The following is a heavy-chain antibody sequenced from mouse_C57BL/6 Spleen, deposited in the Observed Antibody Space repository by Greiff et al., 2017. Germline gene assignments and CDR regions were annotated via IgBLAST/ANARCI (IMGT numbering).Heavy chain of an antibody. Sequence: EVKLMESGEGLVKPGGSLKLSCAASGFTFSSYAMSWVRQTPEKRLEWVAYISSGGDYIYYADTVKGRFTISRDNARNTLYLQMSSLKSEDTAMYYCTRSYDYDRFAYWGQGTLVTVSA. CDR3: TRSYDYDRFAY. D-gene: IGHD2-4*01. CDR1: GFTFSSYA. J-gene: IGHJ3*01. CDR2: ISSGGDYI. V-gene: IGHV5-9-1*02.